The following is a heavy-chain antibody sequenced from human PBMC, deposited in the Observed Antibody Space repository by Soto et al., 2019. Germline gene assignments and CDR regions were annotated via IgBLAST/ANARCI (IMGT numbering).Heavy chain of an antibody. CDR1: GFTFSSHA. J-gene: IGHJ4*02. Sequence: AASGFTFSSHAMTWVRQAPGKGLEWVSSISYDGAATYYADSVKGRFTVSKDNSQNTLFLQMNSLRVEDTAVYYCARLVDSASYCWGQGTLVTVSS. CDR2: ISYDGAAT. V-gene: IGHV3-23*01. CDR3: ARLVDSASYC. D-gene: IGHD3-16*01.